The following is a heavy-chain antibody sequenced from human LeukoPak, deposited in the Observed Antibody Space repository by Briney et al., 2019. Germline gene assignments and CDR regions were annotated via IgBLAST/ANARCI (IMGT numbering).Heavy chain of an antibody. CDR1: GFTLRSYW. J-gene: IGHJ6*03. D-gene: IGHD2-2*01. CDR2: INSDGRTT. V-gene: IGHV3-74*01. Sequence: GGSLKLSCAASGFTLRSYWMYWVGQAPGKGLVWVSRINSDGRTTHYAESVKGRFTIPRDNAKNTLYLQMNSLRAEDTAVYYCAREVEKVPPARGVYYYYYMDVWGKGTSVTVSS. CDR3: AREVEKVPPARGVYYYYYMDV.